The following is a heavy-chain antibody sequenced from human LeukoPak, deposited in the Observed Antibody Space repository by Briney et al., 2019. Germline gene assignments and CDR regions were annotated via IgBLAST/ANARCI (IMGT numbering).Heavy chain of an antibody. Sequence: ASVKVSCKASGGTFSSYAISWVRQAPGQGLEWMGGIIPIFGTANYAQEFQGRVTITADESTSTAYMELSSLRSEDTAVYYCAGGICSSTSCYRGSWFDPWGQGTLVTVSS. J-gene: IGHJ5*02. D-gene: IGHD2-2*02. V-gene: IGHV1-69*13. CDR2: IIPIFGTA. CDR3: AGGICSSTSCYRGSWFDP. CDR1: GGTFSSYA.